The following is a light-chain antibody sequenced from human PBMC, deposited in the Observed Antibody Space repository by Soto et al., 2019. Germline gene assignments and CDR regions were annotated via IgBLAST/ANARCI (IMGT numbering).Light chain of an antibody. V-gene: IGKV3-20*01. Sequence: EIVMTQSPATLSVSPGERATLSCRASQSLSSSYLAWYQQKPGQAPRLLIYGASSRATGIPDRFSGSGSGTDFTLTISRLEPEDFAVYYCQQYGSSPPYTFGQGTRLEI. J-gene: IGKJ5*01. CDR2: GAS. CDR3: QQYGSSPPYT. CDR1: QSLSSSY.